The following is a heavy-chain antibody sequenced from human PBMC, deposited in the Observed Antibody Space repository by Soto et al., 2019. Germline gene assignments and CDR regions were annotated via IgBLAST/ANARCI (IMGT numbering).Heavy chain of an antibody. J-gene: IGHJ4*02. CDR3: ARDPSYYCSGSYYYFDY. V-gene: IGHV3-21*01. CDR2: ISGTSDYI. D-gene: IGHD3-10*01. Sequence: GGSLRLSCAASGFTFSSSSMNWVRQAPGGGLEWVSSISGTSDYISYADSVKGRFTISRDNARNSLFLQMNSLRAEDTAVYFCARDPSYYCSGSYYYFDYWGRGA. CDR1: GFTFSSSS.